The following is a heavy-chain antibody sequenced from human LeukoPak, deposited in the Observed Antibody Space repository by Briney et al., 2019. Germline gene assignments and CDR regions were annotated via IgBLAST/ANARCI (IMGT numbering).Heavy chain of an antibody. CDR2: IYNSGTT. J-gene: IGHJ4*02. D-gene: IGHD5-12*01. CDR3: ARDRRGGYDWSFDY. V-gene: IGHV3-53*01. CDR1: GFSVSTNY. Sequence: GGSLRLSCAASGFSVSTNYMSWVRQAPGKGLEWVAVIYNSGTTKYADSVKGRFTISRDNSKNTLYLQMDSLRAEDTAVYYCARDRRGGYDWSFDYWGQGTLVTVSS.